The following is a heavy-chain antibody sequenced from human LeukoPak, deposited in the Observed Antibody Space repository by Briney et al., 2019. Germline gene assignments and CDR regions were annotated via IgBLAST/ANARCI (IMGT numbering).Heavy chain of an antibody. Sequence: GSLRLSCAASGFTVSSNYMSWVRQAPGKGLEWVSVIYSGGSTYYADSVKGRFTISRDNSKNTLYLQMNSLRAEDTAVYYCARQGIAVAGELDAFDIWGQGTMVTVSS. CDR2: IYSGGST. D-gene: IGHD6-19*01. V-gene: IGHV3-53*01. CDR1: GFTVSSNY. J-gene: IGHJ3*02. CDR3: ARQGIAVAGELDAFDI.